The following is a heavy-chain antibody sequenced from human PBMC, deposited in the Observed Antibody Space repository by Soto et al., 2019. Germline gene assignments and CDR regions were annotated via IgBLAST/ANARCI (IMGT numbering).Heavy chain of an antibody. CDR3: ARDPYGDYGEGYLDV. D-gene: IGHD4-17*01. CDR1: GGSISSSNW. V-gene: IGHV4-4*02. Sequence: QVQLQESGPGLVKPSGTLSLTCAVSGGSISSSNWWSWVRQPQGKGRGWIGEIYHGGSTNYNPSLKSRVTISVDKSKNQFSLKLSSVTAADTAVYYCARDPYGDYGEGYLDVWGQGTTVTVSS. CDR2: IYHGGST. J-gene: IGHJ6*02.